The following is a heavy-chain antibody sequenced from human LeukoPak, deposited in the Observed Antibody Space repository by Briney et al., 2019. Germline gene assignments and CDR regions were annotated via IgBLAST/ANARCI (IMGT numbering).Heavy chain of an antibody. CDR1: GFTFISYA. J-gene: IGHJ4*02. Sequence: PWGSLTLSCAASGFTFISYAMTWVRQAPAKGLEWVSGISASGDITNYADSVKCRFTISRDNSKNTLYHQLNSLRAEDTAVYYCASFPRGDLALIILDYWGQGTLVTVSS. CDR3: ASFPRGDLALIILDY. V-gene: IGHV3-23*01. CDR2: ISASGDIT. D-gene: IGHD2-21*01.